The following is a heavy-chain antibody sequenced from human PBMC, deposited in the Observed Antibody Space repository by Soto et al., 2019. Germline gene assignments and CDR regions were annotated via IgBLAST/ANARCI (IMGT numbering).Heavy chain of an antibody. CDR1: GYTFTSYY. Sequence: QVQLVQSGAEVKKPGASVKVSCKASGYTFTSYYMHWVRQAPGQGLEWMGIINPSGGSTSYAQKFHGRVTMTRDTTTSTVYIELSSLRSEDTAVYYCAKGTGRYTFDYWGQGTLVTVSS. J-gene: IGHJ4*02. D-gene: IGHD3-16*02. CDR3: AKGTGRYTFDY. CDR2: INPSGGST. V-gene: IGHV1-46*01.